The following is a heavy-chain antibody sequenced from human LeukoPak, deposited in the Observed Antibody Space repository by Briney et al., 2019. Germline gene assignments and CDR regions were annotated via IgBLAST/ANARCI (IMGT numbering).Heavy chain of an antibody. V-gene: IGHV1-2*02. J-gene: IGHJ4*02. Sequence: ASVKVSCKASGYTFTGYYMHWVRQAPGQGLEWMGWINPNSGGTNYAQKFQGRVTMTRDTSIGTAYMELSRLRSDDTAVYYCARAGDSSGYVDYWGQGTLVTVSS. CDR1: GYTFTGYY. D-gene: IGHD3-22*01. CDR2: INPNSGGT. CDR3: ARAGDSSGYVDY.